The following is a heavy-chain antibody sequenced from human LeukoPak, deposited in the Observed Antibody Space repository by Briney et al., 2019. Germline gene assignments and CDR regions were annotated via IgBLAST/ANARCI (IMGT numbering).Heavy chain of an antibody. D-gene: IGHD1-14*01. J-gene: IGHJ1*01. CDR2: IFTTGTT. V-gene: IGHV4-4*07. CDR1: GGSMRNSY. Sequence: PSETLSLTCIDSGGSMRNSYWSWIRQPARKGVEWGGRIFTTGTTNSNTSLKSRVTMSIDTSKNHSSLKMTSVTAADTAVYYCARDGVPLTNLAARPFHPWGQGTLVIVSS. CDR3: ARDGVPLTNLAARPFHP.